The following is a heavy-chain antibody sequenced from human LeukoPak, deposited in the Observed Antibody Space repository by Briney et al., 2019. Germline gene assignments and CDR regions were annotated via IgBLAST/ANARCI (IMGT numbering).Heavy chain of an antibody. CDR2: LNPYSGGT. V-gene: IGHV1-2*02. Sequence: ASVNLSCKTSGVTFNDYYIHCVIQAPGQGLEWMGWLNPYSGGTNYAQKFQGRVTLTRDTSITTAYMALSSLTSDDTALYYCARALTRYSTAWYGYWGQATLVTVSS. CDR1: GVTFNDYY. J-gene: IGHJ4*02. CDR3: ARALTRYSTAWYGY. D-gene: IGHD6-19*01.